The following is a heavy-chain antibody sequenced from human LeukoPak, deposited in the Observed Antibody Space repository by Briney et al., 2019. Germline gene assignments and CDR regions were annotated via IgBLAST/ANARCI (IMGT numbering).Heavy chain of an antibody. Sequence: GGSLRLSCTGSGFTFGDYAMSWVRQAPGKGLEWVGFIRSKAYGGTTEYAASVKGRFTISRDDSKSIAYLQMNSLKTEDTAVYYCTREESGYSDYWGQGTLVTVSS. D-gene: IGHD5-12*01. CDR1: GFTFGDYA. J-gene: IGHJ4*02. V-gene: IGHV3-49*04. CDR2: IRSKAYGGTT. CDR3: TREESGYSDY.